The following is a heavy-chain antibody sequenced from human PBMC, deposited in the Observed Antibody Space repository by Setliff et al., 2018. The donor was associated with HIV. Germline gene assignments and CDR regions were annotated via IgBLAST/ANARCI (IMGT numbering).Heavy chain of an antibody. V-gene: IGHV6-1*01. CDR1: GDSVSSDTAA. D-gene: IGHD4-17*01. J-gene: IGHJ4*02. CDR2: TYYRSKWYN. Sequence: SQTLSLTCAISGDSVSSDTAAWNWIRQSPSRGLEWLGRTYYRSKWYNDYAPSVKSRIGINPDTSKNQFSLQLNSVTPDDTAVYFCARASKYGVRYYFDYWGLGTLVTLSS. CDR3: ARASKYGVRYYFDY.